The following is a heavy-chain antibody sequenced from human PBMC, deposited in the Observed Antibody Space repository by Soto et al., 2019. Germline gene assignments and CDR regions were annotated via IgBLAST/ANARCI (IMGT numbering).Heavy chain of an antibody. CDR1: GGSISSYY. CDR2: IYYSGST. CDR3: ARNMPTGYYSLDH. V-gene: IGHV4-59*12. J-gene: IGHJ4*01. Sequence: SETLSLTCTVSGGSISSYYWSWIRQPPGKGLEWIGYIYYSGSTNYTDSLQGRFTISRDNAKNSLYLQMDSLRAEDTAVYYCARNMPTGYYSLDHWGHGTLVTVSS. D-gene: IGHD3-22*01.